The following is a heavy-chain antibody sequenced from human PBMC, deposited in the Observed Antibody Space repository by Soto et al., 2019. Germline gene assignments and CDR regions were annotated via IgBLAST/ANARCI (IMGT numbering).Heavy chain of an antibody. CDR3: ARGDEYSNLVRWFDP. J-gene: IGHJ5*02. CDR2: IYYSGST. V-gene: IGHV4-59*01. D-gene: IGHD4-4*01. CDR1: GGSISSYY. Sequence: PSETLSLTCTVSGGSISSYYWSWIRQPPGKGLEWIGYIYYSGSTNYNPSLKSRVNISVDTSKNQFSLKLSSVTAADTAVYYCARGDEYSNLVRWFDPWGQGTLVTVSS.